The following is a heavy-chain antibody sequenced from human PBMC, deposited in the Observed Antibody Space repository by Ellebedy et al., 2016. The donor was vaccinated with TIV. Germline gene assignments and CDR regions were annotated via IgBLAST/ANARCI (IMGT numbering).Heavy chain of an antibody. CDR2: INPSGGST. V-gene: IGHV1-46*01. D-gene: IGHD3-10*01. CDR3: ARGQEGVTMVRGAQFDP. J-gene: IGHJ5*02. Sequence: AASVKVSCKASGYTFTSYYMHWVRQAPGQGLEWMGIINPSGGSTSYAQKFQGRVTMTRDTSTSTVYMELSSLRSEDTAVYYCARGQEGVTMVRGAQFDPWGQGTLVTVSS. CDR1: GYTFTSYY.